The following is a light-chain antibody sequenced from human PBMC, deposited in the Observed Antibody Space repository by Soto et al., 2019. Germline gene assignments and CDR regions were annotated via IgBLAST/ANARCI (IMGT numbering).Light chain of an antibody. Sequence: QSALTQPASVSGSPGQSITISCIETTSDFGTKKFFSWYQQQPGKAPTLIIYEGTKRPSGVSSRFSGSKSGNTASLTVSGLQSDDEADYFCCLYTSCFSFFGGGTQLTVL. CDR3: CLYTSCFSF. V-gene: IGLV2-23*01. CDR2: EGT. J-gene: IGLJ2*01. CDR1: TSDFGTKKF.